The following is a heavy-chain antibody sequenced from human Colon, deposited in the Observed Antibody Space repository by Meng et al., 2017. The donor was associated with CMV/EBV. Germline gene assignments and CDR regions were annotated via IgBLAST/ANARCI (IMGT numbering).Heavy chain of an antibody. Sequence: VQLVQFGGEVKKPGASGKVSCKASGYTFTGYYMHWVRQAPGQGLEWMGWINPNSGGTNYAQKFQGRVTMTRDTSISTAYMELSRLRSDDTAVYYCARTPYNWNDEGWFDPWGQGTLVTVSS. V-gene: IGHV1-2*02. J-gene: IGHJ5*02. CDR3: ARTPYNWNDEGWFDP. CDR1: GYTFTGYY. CDR2: INPNSGGT. D-gene: IGHD1-20*01.